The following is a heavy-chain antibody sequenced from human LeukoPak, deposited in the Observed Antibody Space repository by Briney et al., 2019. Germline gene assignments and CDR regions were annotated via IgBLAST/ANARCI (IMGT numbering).Heavy chain of an antibody. CDR3: AKDIGKVEGAYVGHFDY. D-gene: IGHD5-12*01. CDR2: IRWNSGSI. Sequence: GGALRLSCADSGFTFDDYAMHWVRQAPRDALEGASGIRWNSGSIGYADSVKGRFTISRDNAKNSLYLQMNSLRADDTALYYCAKDIGKVEGAYVGHFDYWGQGTLVTLTS. V-gene: IGHV3-9*01. J-gene: IGHJ4*02. CDR1: GFTFDDYA.